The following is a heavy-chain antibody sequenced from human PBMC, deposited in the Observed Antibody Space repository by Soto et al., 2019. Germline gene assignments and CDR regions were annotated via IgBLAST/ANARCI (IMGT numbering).Heavy chain of an antibody. CDR3: ARDSMTTLAYYYYGMDV. D-gene: IGHD3-16*01. J-gene: IGHJ6*02. Sequence: ASVKVSCKASGGTFSSYAISWVRQAPGQGLEWMGGIIPIFGTANYAQKFQGRVTITADESTSTAYMELSSLRSEDTAVYYCARDSMTTLAYYYYGMDVWGQGTTVTVSS. CDR1: GGTFSSYA. V-gene: IGHV1-69*13. CDR2: IIPIFGTA.